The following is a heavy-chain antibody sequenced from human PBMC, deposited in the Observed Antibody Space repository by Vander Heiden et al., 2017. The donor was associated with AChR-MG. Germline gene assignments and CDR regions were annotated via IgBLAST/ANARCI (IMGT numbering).Heavy chain of an antibody. V-gene: IGHV3-21*01. J-gene: IGHJ5*02. CDR1: GFTFSSYC. CDR2: ISSSSSDI. D-gene: IGHD6-19*01. CDR3: ARAAGTSS. Sequence: EVQLVESGGGLVKPGGSLRLSCAASGFTFSSYCMNWVRQAPGKGLELFSSISSSSSDIYYADSVKGRFTISRDNAKNSLYLQMNSLRAEDTAVYYWARAAGTSSWGQGTLVTVSS.